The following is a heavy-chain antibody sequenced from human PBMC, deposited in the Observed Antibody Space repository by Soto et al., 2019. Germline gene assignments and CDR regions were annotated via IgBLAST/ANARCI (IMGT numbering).Heavy chain of an antibody. CDR2: INAGNGNT. V-gene: IGHV1-3*01. Sequence: ASVKVSCKASGYTFTSYAMHWVRQAPGQRLEWMGWINAGNGNTKYSQKFQGRVTITRDTSASTAYMELSSLRSEDTAVYYCARVLPWNAVESYYYYYYMDVWGKGTTVTVSS. CDR1: GYTFTSYA. CDR3: ARVLPWNAVESYYYYYYMDV. J-gene: IGHJ6*03. D-gene: IGHD1-1*01.